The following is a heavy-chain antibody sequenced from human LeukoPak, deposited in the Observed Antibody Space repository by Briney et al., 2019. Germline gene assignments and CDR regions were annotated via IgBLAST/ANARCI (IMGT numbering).Heavy chain of an antibody. D-gene: IGHD6-13*01. Sequence: GASVKVSCKASGYTFTSYDIIWVRQATGQGLEWMGWMNPNSGNTGYAQKFQGRVTITRNTSISTAYMELSSLRSEDTAVYYCARGASSSWYSYYYYYYYMDVWGKGTTVTVSS. CDR1: GYTFTSYD. J-gene: IGHJ6*03. CDR2: MNPNSGNT. V-gene: IGHV1-8*03. CDR3: ARGASSSWYSYYYYYYYMDV.